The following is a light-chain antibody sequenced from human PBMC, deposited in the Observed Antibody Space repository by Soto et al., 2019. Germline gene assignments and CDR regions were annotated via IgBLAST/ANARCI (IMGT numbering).Light chain of an antibody. CDR1: QTINNY. J-gene: IGKJ4*01. V-gene: IGKV1-39*01. CDR3: QQSYTVPLT. Sequence: DIQMTQSPSSLSASVGDRVTITCRASQTINNYLNWYQQKPGKAPKLLIYAASSLQSGVPSRFSGSISGTDFTLSISSLQPEDFALYYCQQSYTVPLTVGGGTKVEIK. CDR2: AAS.